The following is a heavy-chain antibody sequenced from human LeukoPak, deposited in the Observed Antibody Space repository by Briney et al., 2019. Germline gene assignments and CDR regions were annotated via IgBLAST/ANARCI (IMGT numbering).Heavy chain of an antibody. CDR1: EFIFSSYW. J-gene: IGHJ4*02. D-gene: IGHD3-3*01. CDR2: IKQDGSEK. Sequence: PGGSLRLSCAASEFIFSSYWMSWVRQAPGKGLEWVANIKQDGSEKYYVDSVKGRFTISRDNAKNSLYLQMNSLRAEDTAVYYCARDVDTIFGVVIIGPYYFDYWGQGTLVTVSS. V-gene: IGHV3-7*01. CDR3: ARDVDTIFGVVIIGPYYFDY.